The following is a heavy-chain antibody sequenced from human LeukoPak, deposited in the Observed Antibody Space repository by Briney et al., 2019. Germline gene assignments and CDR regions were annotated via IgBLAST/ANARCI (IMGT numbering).Heavy chain of an antibody. Sequence: PSETLSHTCTVSGGSISSSNYYWGWIRQPPGKGLEWIGSIYYSGSTYYSPSLKSRVTISVDTSKNQFSLKLSSVTAADTAVYYCARQSASDYYDSSDSFDYWGQGTLVTVSS. V-gene: IGHV4-39*01. D-gene: IGHD3-22*01. J-gene: IGHJ4*02. CDR2: IYYSGST. CDR3: ARQSASDYYDSSDSFDY. CDR1: GGSISSSNYY.